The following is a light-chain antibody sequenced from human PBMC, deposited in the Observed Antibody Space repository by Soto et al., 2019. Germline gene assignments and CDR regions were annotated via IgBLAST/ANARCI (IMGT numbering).Light chain of an antibody. CDR2: GAS. J-gene: IGKJ1*01. V-gene: IGKV3-15*01. CDR3: QQYNNWPRT. CDR1: QSLSNN. Sequence: DIVLTQSPGTLSLSPWERAALSCGASQSLSNNFLAWYQQKPGQAPRLLIYGASTRATGIPARFSGSGSGTEFTLTISSLQSEDFAVYYCQQYNNWPRTFGQGTKVDIK.